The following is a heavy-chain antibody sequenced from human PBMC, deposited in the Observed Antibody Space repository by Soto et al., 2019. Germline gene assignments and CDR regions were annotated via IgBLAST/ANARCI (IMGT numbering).Heavy chain of an antibody. Sequence: QVQLVQSGAEVKKPGSSVKISCKASGGTFSSNTINWVRQAAGQGLEWMGGIIPIFGTANYAQKFQGRVTITTDKSTNTEYMELSSLTSEDTSGYYCASKVACGGDCYAFDSWGQGTLVTFSS. D-gene: IGHD2-21*02. J-gene: IGHJ4*02. CDR1: GGTFSSNT. V-gene: IGHV1-69*06. CDR3: ASKVACGGDCYAFDS. CDR2: IIPIFGTA.